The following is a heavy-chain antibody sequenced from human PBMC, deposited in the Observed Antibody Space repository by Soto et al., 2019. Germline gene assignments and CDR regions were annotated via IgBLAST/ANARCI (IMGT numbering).Heavy chain of an antibody. CDR1: GYTFTSYG. CDR3: ARDQPQQLWQPDEDGGPYGMDV. D-gene: IGHD2-2*01. CDR2: ISAYNGNT. V-gene: IGHV1-18*01. Sequence: QVQLVQSGAEVKKPGASVKVSCKASGYTFTSYGISWVRQAPGQGLEWMGWISAYNGNTNYAQKLQGRVTMTTDTSTSTAYTELRSLRSDDTAVYYSARDQPQQLWQPDEDGGPYGMDVWGQGTTVNVSS. J-gene: IGHJ6*02.